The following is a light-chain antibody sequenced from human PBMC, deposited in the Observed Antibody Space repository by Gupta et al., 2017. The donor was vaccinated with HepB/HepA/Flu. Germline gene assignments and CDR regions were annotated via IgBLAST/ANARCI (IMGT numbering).Light chain of an antibody. CDR1: SSDVGGYNY. J-gene: IGLJ1*01. V-gene: IGLV2-14*03. Sequence: FALTQPASVSGSPGQSITISCTGTSSDVGGYNYVSWYQQHPGKAPKLMIYDVSNRPSGVSNRFSCSKSGNTASLTISWLQAEDEADYYCSSYRDSSTRYVFGTGTKVTVL. CDR3: SSYRDSSTRYV. CDR2: DVS.